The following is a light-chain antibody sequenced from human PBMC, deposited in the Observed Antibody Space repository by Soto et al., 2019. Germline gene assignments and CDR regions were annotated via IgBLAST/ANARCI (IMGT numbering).Light chain of an antibody. V-gene: IGLV2-14*01. Sequence: QSVLTQPASVSGSPGQSITISCTGTSSDVGGYNYVSWYQQHPGKAPKLLIYEVSTRPSGVSNRFSGSKSGNTASLTISGLQADDEADYYCSSFTSSSTVVFGGATKLTVL. CDR1: SSDVGGYNY. CDR3: SSFTSSSTVV. CDR2: EVS. J-gene: IGLJ2*01.